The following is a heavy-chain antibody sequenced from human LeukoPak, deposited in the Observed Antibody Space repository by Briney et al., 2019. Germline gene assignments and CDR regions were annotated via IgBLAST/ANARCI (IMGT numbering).Heavy chain of an antibody. CDR2: ISWNSGSI. CDR3: ARDPGTYYFDY. D-gene: IGHD1-14*01. CDR1: GFTFDDYA. V-gene: IGHV3-9*01. Sequence: PGRSLRLSCAASGFTFDDYAMHWVRQAPGKGLEWVSGISWNSGSIGYADSVKGRFTISRDNAKNSLYLQMNSLRAEDTAVYYCARDPGTYYFDYWGQGTLVTVSS. J-gene: IGHJ4*02.